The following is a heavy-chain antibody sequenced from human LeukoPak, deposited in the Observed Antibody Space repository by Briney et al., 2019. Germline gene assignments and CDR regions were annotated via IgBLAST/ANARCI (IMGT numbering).Heavy chain of an antibody. V-gene: IGHV3-21*01. D-gene: IGHD6-19*01. CDR2: ISSSSRYI. CDR1: GFTFSSYS. Sequence: GGSLRLSCAASGFTFSSYSMNWVRQAPGKGLEWVSSISSSSRYIYYADSVKGRFTISRDNAKNSLYLQMNSLRAEDTAVYYCARDHFSSGWTQGWFDPWGQGTLVTVSS. J-gene: IGHJ5*02. CDR3: ARDHFSSGWTQGWFDP.